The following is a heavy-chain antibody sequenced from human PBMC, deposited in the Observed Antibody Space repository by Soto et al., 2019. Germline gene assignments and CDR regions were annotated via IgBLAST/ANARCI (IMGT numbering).Heavy chain of an antibody. CDR3: ASQQLADAFDI. D-gene: IGHD3-3*02. CDR1: GYTFTGHY. J-gene: IGHJ3*02. CDR2: INLFSGGT. Sequence: ASVKVSCKAYGYTFTGHYMHWVRQAPGQGLELMGLINLFSGGTNYSQKFQGWVTMTRETSISTAYMELSRLSFGDTAVYYCASQQLADAFDIWGQGTMVTVSS. V-gene: IGHV1-2*04.